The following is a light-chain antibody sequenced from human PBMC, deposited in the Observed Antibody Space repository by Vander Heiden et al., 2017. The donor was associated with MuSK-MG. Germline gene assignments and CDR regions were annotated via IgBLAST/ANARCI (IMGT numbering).Light chain of an antibody. CDR3: QSYDTSLSGV. J-gene: IGLJ2*01. CDR2: GST. V-gene: IGLV1-40*01. CDR1: SSNIWAGYD. Sequence: SVLTQQPSVSGAPAQRVTISCTGSSSNIWAGYDVHWYQQFPGTAPKPLFYGSTYRPSGVPDRFAGSKSGTSAPLAIAGLPAEDDADYYSQSYDTSLSGVFGGGTKLTVL.